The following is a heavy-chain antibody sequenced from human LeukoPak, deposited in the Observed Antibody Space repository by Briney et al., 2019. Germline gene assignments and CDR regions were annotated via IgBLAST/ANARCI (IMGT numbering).Heavy chain of an antibody. CDR1: GGSISSSSYY. D-gene: IGHD1-7*01. CDR2: IYYSGST. J-gene: IGHJ3*02. Sequence: YPSETLSLTCTVSGGSISSSSYYWGWIRQPPGKGLEWIGSIYYSGSTYYNPSLKSRVTISVDTSKNQFSLKLSSVTAADTAVYYCARAPRGLELRAFDIWGQGTMVTVS. V-gene: IGHV4-39*07. CDR3: ARAPRGLELRAFDI.